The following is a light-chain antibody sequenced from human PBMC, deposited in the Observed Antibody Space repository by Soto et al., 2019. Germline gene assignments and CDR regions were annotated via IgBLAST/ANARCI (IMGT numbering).Light chain of an antibody. CDR2: KAS. V-gene: IGKV1-5*03. CDR3: QQYYTYPWT. CDR1: QRISSW. Sequence: DIQMNQSPSTLSASVGDRVTITCRASQRISSWLAWYQQRPGKAPKLLIYKASNLESGVPSRFSGSGSGTELTLTISSLHPDDFATYYCQQYYTYPWTFGPGTKVEIK. J-gene: IGKJ1*01.